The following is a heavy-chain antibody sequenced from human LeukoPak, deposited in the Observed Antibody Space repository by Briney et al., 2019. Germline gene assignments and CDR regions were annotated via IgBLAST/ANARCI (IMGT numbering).Heavy chain of an antibody. Sequence: GGSLRLSCAASGFTFSSYAMSWVRQAPGKGLEWVSAISGSGGSTYYADSAKGRFTISRDNSKNTVYLQMNSLRAEDTAVYYCPKARYSSSWWVVDYWGQGTLVTVSS. D-gene: IGHD6-6*01. CDR2: ISGSGGST. J-gene: IGHJ4*02. CDR3: PKARYSSSWWVVDY. CDR1: GFTFSSYA. V-gene: IGHV3-23*01.